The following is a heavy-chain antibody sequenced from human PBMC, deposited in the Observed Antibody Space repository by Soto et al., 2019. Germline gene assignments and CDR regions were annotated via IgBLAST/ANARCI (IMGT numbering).Heavy chain of an antibody. CDR3: TWGRGWLQTA. J-gene: IGHJ5*02. CDR1: GFSSSHFW. V-gene: IGHV3-7*04. D-gene: IGHD6-19*01. CDR2: IKQDGSEE. Sequence: EVQLVESGGGLVQPGGSLRLSCADSGFSSSHFWMTWVRQAPGKGLEWVSLIKQDGSEELYVDSVKGRCTISRDNAKNSVYLQTDSHRVEDTSVYDCTWGRGWLQTAWGQGTLVTVSS.